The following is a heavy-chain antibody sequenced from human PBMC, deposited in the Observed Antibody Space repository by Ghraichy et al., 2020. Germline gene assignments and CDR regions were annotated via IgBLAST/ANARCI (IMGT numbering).Heavy chain of an antibody. CDR2: IWYDGSNK. J-gene: IGHJ4*02. CDR3: ARDRALYYYDSSGYTHLDY. Sequence: SLRLSCAASGFTFSSYGMHWVRQAPGKGLEWVAVIWYDGSNKYYADSVKGRFTISRDNSKNTLYLQMNSLRAEDTAVYYCARDRALYYYDSSGYTHLDYWGQGTLVTVSS. V-gene: IGHV3-33*01. CDR1: GFTFSSYG. D-gene: IGHD3-22*01.